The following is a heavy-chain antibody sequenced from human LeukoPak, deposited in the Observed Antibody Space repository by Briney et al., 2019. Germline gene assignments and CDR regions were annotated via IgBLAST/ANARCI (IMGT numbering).Heavy chain of an antibody. CDR2: ISYDGSNK. CDR1: GFTFSSYG. J-gene: IGHJ4*02. D-gene: IGHD3-9*01. CDR3: AKSLSLDWLLSWDY. Sequence: GGSLRLSCAASGFTFSSYGMHWVRQAPGKGLEWVAVISYDGSNKYYADSVKGRFTISRDNSKNTLYLQMNSLRAEDTAVYYCAKSLSLDWLLSWDYWGQGTLVTVSS. V-gene: IGHV3-30*18.